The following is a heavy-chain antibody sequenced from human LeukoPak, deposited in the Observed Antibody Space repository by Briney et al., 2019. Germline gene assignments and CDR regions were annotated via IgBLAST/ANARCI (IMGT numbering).Heavy chain of an antibody. CDR3: AREGDGDSSGSLGSGMDV. CDR1: GFIFSSYW. Sequence: PGGSLRLSCAASGFIFSSYWMSWVRQAPGKGLEWVANIKRDGSEKYYVDSVKGRLTISRDNAKNSLYLQMNSLRAEDTAVYYCAREGDGDSSGSLGSGMDVWGQGTTVTVSS. J-gene: IGHJ6*02. V-gene: IGHV3-7*01. D-gene: IGHD3-22*01. CDR2: IKRDGSEK.